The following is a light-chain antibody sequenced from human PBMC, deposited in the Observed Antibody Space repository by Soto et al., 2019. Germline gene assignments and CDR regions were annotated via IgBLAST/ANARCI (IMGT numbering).Light chain of an antibody. CDR2: GAS. CDR3: QQYGNSPWT. J-gene: IGKJ1*01. CDR1: QSVSSNY. Sequence: EIVLTQSPGTLSLSPGERATLSCRASQSVSSNYLAWYQQKPGQAPRLLIYGASSRATGITDRFGGSGSVTDFTLNISGLEPEDFAVYYCQQYGNSPWTFGKGTKVEIK. V-gene: IGKV3-20*01.